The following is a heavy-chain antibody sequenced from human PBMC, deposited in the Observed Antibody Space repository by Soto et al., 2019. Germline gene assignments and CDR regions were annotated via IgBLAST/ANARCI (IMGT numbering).Heavy chain of an antibody. J-gene: IGHJ6*02. D-gene: IGHD2-15*01. CDR3: AKSLIVVVVAAPYGMDV. CDR2: IIPIFGTA. CDR1: GGTFSSYA. V-gene: IGHV1-69*13. Sequence: SVKVSCKASGGTFSSYAISWVRQAPGQGLEWMGGIIPIFGTANYAQKFQGRVTITADESTSTAYMELSSLRSEDTAVYYCAKSLIVVVVAAPYGMDVWGQGTTVTVSS.